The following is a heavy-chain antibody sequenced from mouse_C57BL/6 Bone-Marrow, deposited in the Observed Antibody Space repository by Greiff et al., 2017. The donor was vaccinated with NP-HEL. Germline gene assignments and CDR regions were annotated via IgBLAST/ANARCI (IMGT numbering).Heavy chain of an antibody. V-gene: IGHV10-1*01. CDR3: VRQGGSSFYFDY. J-gene: IGHJ2*01. CDR2: IRSKSNNYAT. D-gene: IGHD1-1*01. CDR1: GFSFNTYA. Sequence: EVQVVESGGGLVQPKGSLKLSCAASGFSFNTYAMNWVRQAPGKGLEWVARIRSKSNNYATYYADSVKDRFTISRDDSESMLYLQMNNLKTEDTAMYYCVRQGGSSFYFDYWGQGTTLTVSS.